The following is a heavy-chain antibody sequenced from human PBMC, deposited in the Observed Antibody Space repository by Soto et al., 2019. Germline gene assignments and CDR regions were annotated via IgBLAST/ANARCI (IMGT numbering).Heavy chain of an antibody. CDR2: ISGSGSST. J-gene: IGHJ4*02. V-gene: IGHV3-23*01. Sequence: GGSLRLSCAASGFTFSSYAMSWVRQAPGKGLEWVSAISGSGSSTYYADSVKGRFTISRDNSKNTLYLQMNSLRAEDTAVYYCARDHYYDSSGYYYPADYWGQGTLVTVSS. D-gene: IGHD3-22*01. CDR3: ARDHYYDSSGYYYPADY. CDR1: GFTFSSYA.